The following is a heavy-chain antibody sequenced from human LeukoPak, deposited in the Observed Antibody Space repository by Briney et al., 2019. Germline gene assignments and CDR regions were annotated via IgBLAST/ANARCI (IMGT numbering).Heavy chain of an antibody. Sequence: GGSLRLSCAASGFTFSDYFINWVRQAPGKGLEWVSSISGYTSHIYCADSVKGRFTISRDNAKNSLYLQTNSLRADDTAVYYCARVVFSGMDVWGLGTTVTVSS. D-gene: IGHD3-16*01. CDR2: ISGYTSHI. CDR3: ARVVFSGMDV. CDR1: GFTFSDYF. J-gene: IGHJ6*02. V-gene: IGHV3-21*01.